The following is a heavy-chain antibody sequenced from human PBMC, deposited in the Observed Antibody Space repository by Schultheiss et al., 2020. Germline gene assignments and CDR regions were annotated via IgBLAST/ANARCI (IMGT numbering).Heavy chain of an antibody. CDR2: INTNTGNP. J-gene: IGHJ4*02. CDR1: GGTFSSYA. V-gene: IGHV7-4-1*02. Sequence: GESLKISCKASGGTFSSYAISWVRQAPGQGLEWMGWINTNTGNPTYAQGFTGRFVFSLDTSVSTAYLQISSLKAEDTAVYYCARVWGYSSSWYHYRLDYWGQGTLVTVSS. D-gene: IGHD6-13*01. CDR3: ARVWGYSSSWYHYRLDY.